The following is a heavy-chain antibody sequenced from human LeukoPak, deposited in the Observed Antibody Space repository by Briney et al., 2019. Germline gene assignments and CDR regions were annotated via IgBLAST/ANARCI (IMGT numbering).Heavy chain of an antibody. CDR1: GYTFTSYY. V-gene: IGHV1-46*01. Sequence: ASVKVSCKASGYTFTSYYMHWVRQAPGQGLKWMGIINPSGGSTSYAQKFQGRVTMTRDTSTSTVYMELSSLRSEDTAVYYCASVSDDDAFDIWGQGTMVTVSS. CDR3: ASVSDDDAFDI. J-gene: IGHJ3*02. CDR2: INPSGGST.